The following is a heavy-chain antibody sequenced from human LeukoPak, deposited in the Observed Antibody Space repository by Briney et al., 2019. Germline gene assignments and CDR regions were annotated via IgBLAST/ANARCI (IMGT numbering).Heavy chain of an antibody. CDR2: INHSGST. D-gene: IGHD4/OR15-4a*01. CDR3: ARGLYGEFDY. J-gene: IGHJ4*02. Sequence: SETLSLTCAVYGGSFSGYYWSWIRQPPGKGLEWIGEINHSGSTNYNPSLKSRVTISVDTSKNQFSLKLSSVTAADTAVYYCARGLYGEFDYWGQGTLVIVSS. V-gene: IGHV4-34*01. CDR1: GGSFSGYY.